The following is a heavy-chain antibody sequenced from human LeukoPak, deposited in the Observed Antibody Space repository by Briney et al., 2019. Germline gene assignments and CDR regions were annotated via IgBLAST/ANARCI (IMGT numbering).Heavy chain of an antibody. Sequence: PSETLSLTCSVSGVSITSYYWNWIRQSPGKGLEWLGNIHSRGTTNYNPSLKSRVTLSLDTSKSQFALKVTSVTAADTAVYYCARDEYGDFQGFDFWGRGTRVTVSS. D-gene: IGHD4-17*01. CDR2: IHSRGTT. CDR1: GVSITSYY. V-gene: IGHV4-59*13. CDR3: ARDEYGDFQGFDF. J-gene: IGHJ4*02.